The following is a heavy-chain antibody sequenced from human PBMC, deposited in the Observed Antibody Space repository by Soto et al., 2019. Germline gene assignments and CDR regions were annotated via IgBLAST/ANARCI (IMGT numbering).Heavy chain of an antibody. CDR2: IYYSGST. CDR1: GGSISSGDYY. V-gene: IGHV4-30-4*01. J-gene: IGHJ4*02. CDR3: ARAEGNGRFDY. Sequence: SETLSLTCTVSGGSISSGDYYWSWIRQPPGKGLEWIGYIYYSGSTYYNPSLKSRVTISVGTSKNQFSLKLSSVTAADTAVYYCARAEGNGRFDYWGQGTLVTVSS.